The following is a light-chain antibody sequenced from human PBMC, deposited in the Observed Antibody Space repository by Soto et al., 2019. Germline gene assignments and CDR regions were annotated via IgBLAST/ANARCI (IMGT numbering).Light chain of an antibody. CDR2: DVS. Sequence: LTQPRSVSVSPGQSVTISCTGTSSDVGGYNYVSWFQQHPGKAPKLMIYDVSKRPSGVPDRFSGSKSGNTASLTISGLQAEDEADYYCCSYAGSPYVFGTGTKVTVL. CDR3: CSYAGSPYV. J-gene: IGLJ1*01. V-gene: IGLV2-11*01. CDR1: SSDVGGYNY.